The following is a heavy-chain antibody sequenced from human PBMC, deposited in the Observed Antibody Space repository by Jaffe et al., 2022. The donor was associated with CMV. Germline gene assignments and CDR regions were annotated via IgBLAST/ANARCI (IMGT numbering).Heavy chain of an antibody. Sequence: QMQLVQSGPEVKKPGTSVKVSCKASGFTFTSSAMQWVRQARGQRLEWIGWIVVGSGNTNYAQKFQERVTITRDMSTSTAYMELSSLRSEDTAVYYCAADPGGGYDFWSGYFRRSYYYYMDVWGKGTTVTVSS. D-gene: IGHD3-3*01. CDR1: GFTFTSSA. CDR3: AADPGGGYDFWSGYFRRSYYYYMDV. J-gene: IGHJ6*03. V-gene: IGHV1-58*02. CDR2: IVVGSGNT.